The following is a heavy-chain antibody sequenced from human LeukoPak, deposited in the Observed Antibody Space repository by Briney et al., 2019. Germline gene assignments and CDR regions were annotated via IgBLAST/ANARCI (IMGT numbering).Heavy chain of an antibody. J-gene: IGHJ4*02. Sequence: PSETLSLTCTVSGGSISSYYWSWIRQPAGKGLEWIGRIYTSGSTNYNPSLKSRVTISVDTSKNQFSLKLSSVTAADTAVYYCARGPTTYYYDSSGSAIDYWGRGTLVTVSS. CDR2: IYTSGST. CDR3: ARGPTTYYYDSSGSAIDY. V-gene: IGHV4-4*07. CDR1: GGSISSYY. D-gene: IGHD3-22*01.